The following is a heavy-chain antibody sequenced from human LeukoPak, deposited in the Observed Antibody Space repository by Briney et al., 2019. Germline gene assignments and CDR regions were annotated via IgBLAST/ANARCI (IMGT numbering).Heavy chain of an antibody. CDR2: IYYSGST. CDR3: ASSIAAGHFDY. J-gene: IGHJ4*02. CDR1: GGSISSSSYY. V-gene: IGHV4-39*01. Sequence: SETLSLTCTVSGGSISSSSYYWGWIRQPPGKGLEWIGSIYYSGSTYYNPSLKSRVTISVDTSKNQFSLKLSSVTAADTAVYYCASSIAAGHFDYWGQGTLVTVSS. D-gene: IGHD6-25*01.